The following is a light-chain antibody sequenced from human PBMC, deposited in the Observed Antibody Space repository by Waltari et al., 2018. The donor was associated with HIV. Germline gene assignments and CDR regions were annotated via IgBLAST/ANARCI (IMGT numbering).Light chain of an antibody. Sequence: QSVLTQPPSVSGAPGQRVPFSCTGSRPNIGAGYDVHWSQQLPGTAPKLLIYGNNNRPSGVPDRFSGSKSGTSASLAITGLQAEDEADYYCQSYDSSLSGSWVFGGGTKLTVL. CDR3: QSYDSSLSGSWV. CDR1: RPNIGAGYD. J-gene: IGLJ3*02. CDR2: GNN. V-gene: IGLV1-40*01.